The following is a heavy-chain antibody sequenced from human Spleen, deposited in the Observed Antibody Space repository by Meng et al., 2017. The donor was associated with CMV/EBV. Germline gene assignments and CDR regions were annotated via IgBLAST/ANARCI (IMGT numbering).Heavy chain of an antibody. CDR2: IYTSGST. D-gene: IGHD6-13*01. Sequence: QVQRQWSGAGLWKPSATLSLTCTVSGGSSSRYYCSGIRRPAGKGLEWIGRIYTSGSTNYNPSLKSRVTMSVDTSKNQSSLKLSSVTAADTAVYYCASFAGTNDYWGQGTLVTVSS. J-gene: IGHJ4*02. CDR3: ASFAGTNDY. CDR1: GGSSSRYY. V-gene: IGHV4-4*07.